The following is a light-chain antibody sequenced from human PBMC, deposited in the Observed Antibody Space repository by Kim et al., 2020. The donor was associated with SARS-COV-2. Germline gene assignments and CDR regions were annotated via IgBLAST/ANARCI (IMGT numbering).Light chain of an antibody. J-gene: IGKJ1*01. CDR2: ETS. V-gene: IGKV3-15*01. CDR1: QSVVTN. Sequence: GSPGERATLSCRASQSVVTNLAWYQQKVGQPPRLLIYETSTRAAGSPARFSGSGSGTEFTLTISSLQSEDFAIYYCHQYNDWPRTFGQGTKVDIK. CDR3: HQYNDWPRT.